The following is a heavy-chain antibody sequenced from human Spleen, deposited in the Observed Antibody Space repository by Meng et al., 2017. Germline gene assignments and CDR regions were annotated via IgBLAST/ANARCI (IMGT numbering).Heavy chain of an antibody. CDR3: ARSEDFDWLLKPLPFDY. V-gene: IGHV1-2*06. CDR2: INPNSGGT. Sequence: ASVKVSCKASGYTFTGYYMHWVRQAPGQGLEWMGRINPNSGGTNYAQKFQGRVPMTRDTSISTAYMELSRLRSDDTAVYYCARSEDFDWLLKPLPFDYWGQGTLVTVSS. CDR1: GYTFTGYY. D-gene: IGHD3-9*01. J-gene: IGHJ4*02.